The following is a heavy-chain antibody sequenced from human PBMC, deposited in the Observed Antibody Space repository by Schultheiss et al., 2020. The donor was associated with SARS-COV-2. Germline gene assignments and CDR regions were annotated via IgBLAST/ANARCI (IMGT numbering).Heavy chain of an antibody. D-gene: IGHD6-19*01. V-gene: IGHV4-39*02. CDR1: GGSISSSSYY. Sequence: SETLSLTCTVSGGSISSSSYYWSWIRQPAGKGLEWIGEINHSGSTNYNPSLKSRVTISVDTSKNQFSLKLSSVTAADTAVYYCAREPSGWTRSGFDYWGQGALVTVSS. J-gene: IGHJ4*02. CDR2: INHSGST. CDR3: AREPSGWTRSGFDY.